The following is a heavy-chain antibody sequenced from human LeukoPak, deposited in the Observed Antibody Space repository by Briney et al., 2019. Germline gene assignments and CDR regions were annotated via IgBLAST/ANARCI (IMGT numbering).Heavy chain of an antibody. J-gene: IGHJ6*02. CDR2: INTNTGNP. CDR3: ARAYCGGDCYAPSYYYGMDV. V-gene: IGHV7-4-1*02. CDR1: GYTFTSYA. D-gene: IGHD2-21*02. Sequence: GASVKVSCKASGYTFTSYAMNWVRQAPGQGLEWMGWINTNTGNPTYAQGFTGRFVFSLDTSVSTAYLQISSLKAEDTAVYYCARAYCGGDCYAPSYYYGMDVWGQGTTVTVSS.